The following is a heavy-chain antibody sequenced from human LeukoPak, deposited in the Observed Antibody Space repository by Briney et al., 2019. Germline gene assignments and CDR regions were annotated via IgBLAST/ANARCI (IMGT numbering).Heavy chain of an antibody. CDR3: AKDAPSYYGSGSYYNDLGGMDV. J-gene: IGHJ6*04. D-gene: IGHD3-10*01. CDR1: GFTFSSYA. Sequence: GGSLRLSCAASGFTFSSYAMSWVRQAPGKGLEWVAAISGSGGSTYYACCVKGLFTISRDYTKNTLYLQMNSLRAEDTAVYYCAKDAPSYYGSGSYYNDLGGMDVWGKGTTVTVSS. V-gene: IGHV3-23*01. CDR2: ISGSGGST.